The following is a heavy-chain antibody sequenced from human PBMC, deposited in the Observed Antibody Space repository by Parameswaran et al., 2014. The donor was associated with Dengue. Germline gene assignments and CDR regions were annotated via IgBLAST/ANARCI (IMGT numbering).Heavy chain of an antibody. J-gene: IGHJ4*02. Sequence: VRQAPGKGLEWVSYISSSSSTIYYADSVKGRFTIPRDNAKNSLYLQMNSLRDEDTAVYYCARAGYFDWKTFDYWGQGTLVTVSS. V-gene: IGHV3-48*02. CDR3: ARAGYFDWKTFDY. CDR2: ISSSSSTI. D-gene: IGHD3-9*01.